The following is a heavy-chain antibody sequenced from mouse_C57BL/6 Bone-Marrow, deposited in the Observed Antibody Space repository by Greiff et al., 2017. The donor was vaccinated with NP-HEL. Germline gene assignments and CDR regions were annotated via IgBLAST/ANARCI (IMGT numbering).Heavy chain of an antibody. CDR1: GYTFTSYW. J-gene: IGHJ3*01. Sequence: QVQLKQPGAELVKPGASVKLSCKASGYTFTSYWMQWVKQRPGQGLEWIGEIDPSDSYTNYNQKFKGKATLTVDTSSSTAYMHLSSRTSEDSAVYYCARREDYYGSGFAYWGQGTLVTVSA. CDR3: ARREDYYGSGFAY. D-gene: IGHD1-1*01. CDR2: IDPSDSYT. V-gene: IGHV1-50*01.